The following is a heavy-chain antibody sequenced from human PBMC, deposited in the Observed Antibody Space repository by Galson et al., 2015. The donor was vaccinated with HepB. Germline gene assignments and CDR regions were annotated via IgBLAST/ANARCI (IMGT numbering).Heavy chain of an antibody. J-gene: IGHJ2*01. CDR1: GGTFSSYA. Sequence: SVKVSCKASGGTFSSYAISWVRQAPGQGLEWMGGIIPIFGTANYAQKFQGRVTITADESTSTAYMELSSLRSEDTAVYYCARGDYGDYQEDWYFDLWGRGTLVTVSS. V-gene: IGHV1-69*13. CDR2: IIPIFGTA. D-gene: IGHD4-17*01. CDR3: ARGDYGDYQEDWYFDL.